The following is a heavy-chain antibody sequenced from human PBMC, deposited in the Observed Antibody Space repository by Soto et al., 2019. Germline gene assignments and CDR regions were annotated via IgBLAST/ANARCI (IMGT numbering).Heavy chain of an antibody. CDR1: GFTFSRNW. CDR3: APSPGPAAYFDY. CDR2: INSDGSSI. V-gene: IGHV3-74*01. D-gene: IGHD2-2*01. J-gene: IGHJ4*01. Sequence: GGSLRLSCAASGFTFSRNWMHWVRQAPGKGLVWVSRINSDGSSIDYADSVKGRFTISRDNAKNTLYLQMKSLRAEDTAVYYCAPSPGPAAYFDYWGHGTLVTVSS.